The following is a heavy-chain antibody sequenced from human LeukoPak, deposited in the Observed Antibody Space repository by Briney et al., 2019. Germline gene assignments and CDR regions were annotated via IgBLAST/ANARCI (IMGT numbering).Heavy chain of an antibody. CDR1: GYTFTCYY. CDR3: ASGVLLWFGESPRYYYMDV. J-gene: IGHJ6*03. CDR2: INPNSGGT. Sequence: ASVKVSCKASGYTFTCYYMHWVRQAPGQGLEWMGWINPNSGGTNYAQKFQGRVTMTRDTSISTAYMELSRLRSDDTAVYYCASGVLLWFGESPRYYYMDVWGKGTTVTISS. D-gene: IGHD3-10*01. V-gene: IGHV1-2*02.